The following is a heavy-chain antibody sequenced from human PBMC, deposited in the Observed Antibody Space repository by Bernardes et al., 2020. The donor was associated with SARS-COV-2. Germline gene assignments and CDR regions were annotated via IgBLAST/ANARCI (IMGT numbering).Heavy chain of an antibody. D-gene: IGHD2-15*01. CDR1: GGTFSMFI. V-gene: IGHV1-69*13. J-gene: IGHJ6*02. CDR2: IMPIYGTA. Sequence: SVKVSCKASGGTFSMFILSWVRQAPGQGLQWMGGIMPIYGTANYAQNFQGRATITADESTSTTYMELRSLTSEDTAVYYCARGVGCSGGSCYRYYYYGMDVWGQGTTVTVSS. CDR3: ARGVGCSGGSCYRYYYYGMDV.